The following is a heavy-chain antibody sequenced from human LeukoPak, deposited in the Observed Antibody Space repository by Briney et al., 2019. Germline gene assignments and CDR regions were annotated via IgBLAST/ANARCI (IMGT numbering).Heavy chain of an antibody. Sequence: PSETLSLTCTVSGGSISSYYWSWIRQPPGKGLEWIGYIYYSGSTNYNPSLKSRVTISVDTSKNQFSLKLSSVTAADTAVYYCARSGYDLNYYYYYYYMDVWGKGTTVTISS. CDR3: ARSGYDLNYYYYYYYMDV. CDR1: GGSISSYY. V-gene: IGHV4-59*01. CDR2: IYYSGST. J-gene: IGHJ6*03. D-gene: IGHD5-12*01.